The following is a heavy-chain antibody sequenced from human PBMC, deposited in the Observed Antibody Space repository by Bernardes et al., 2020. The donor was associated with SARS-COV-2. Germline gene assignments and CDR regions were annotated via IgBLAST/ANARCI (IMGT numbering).Heavy chain of an antibody. J-gene: IGHJ5*02. Sequence: GGSLRLSCTASGFTFGDYAMSWFRQAPGKGLEWVGFIRSKAYGGTTEYAASVKGRFTISRDDSKSIAYLQMNSLKTEDTAVYYCTRDYAGEWFDPWGQGTLVTVSS. CDR1: GFTFGDYA. CDR3: TRDYAGEWFDP. V-gene: IGHV3-49*03. D-gene: IGHD3-10*01. CDR2: IRSKAYGGTT.